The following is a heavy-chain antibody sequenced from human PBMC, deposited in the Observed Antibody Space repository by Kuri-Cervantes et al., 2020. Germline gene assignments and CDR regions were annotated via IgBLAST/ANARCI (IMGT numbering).Heavy chain of an antibody. CDR3: ARDGYDSSGYYFDY. D-gene: IGHD3-22*01. V-gene: IGHV3-30-3*01. CDR1: GFTFSSYA. CDR2: ISYDGSNK. J-gene: IGHJ4*02. Sequence: GGSLRLSCAASGFTFSSYAMHWVRQAPGKGLEWVAVISYDGSNKYYADSVKGRFTISRDNSKNTLYLRMNSLRAEDTAVYYCARDGYDSSGYYFDYWGQGTLVTVSS.